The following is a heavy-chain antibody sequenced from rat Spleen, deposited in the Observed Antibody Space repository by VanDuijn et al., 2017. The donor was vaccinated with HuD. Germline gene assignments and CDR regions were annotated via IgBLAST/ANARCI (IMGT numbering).Heavy chain of an antibody. J-gene: IGHJ3*01. CDR1: GLNFSNYD. Sequence: EVQLVESGGALVQPGRPLKISCADSGLNFSNYDMAWVRQTPAKGLEWIASISTGGTNTYYRDSVKGRFTISRDDAKNTQYLQMDSLRSEETATYYCARHGGLRNWFAYWGQGTLVTVSS. V-gene: IGHV5S13*01. CDR2: ISTGGTNT. CDR3: ARHGGLRNWFAY. D-gene: IGHD1-11*01.